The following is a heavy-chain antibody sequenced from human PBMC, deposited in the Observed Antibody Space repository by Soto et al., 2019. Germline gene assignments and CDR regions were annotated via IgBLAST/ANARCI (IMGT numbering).Heavy chain of an antibody. V-gene: IGHV3-48*02. Sequence: PGGSLRLSCAASGFTFSSYSMNWVRQAPGKGLEWVSYISSSSSTIYYADSVKGRFIISRDNAKNSLYLQMNSLRDEDTAVYYCAREHKRFLIFGVVTRNWFDPWGQGTLVSVAS. D-gene: IGHD3-3*01. CDR3: AREHKRFLIFGVVTRNWFDP. J-gene: IGHJ5*02. CDR2: ISSSSSTI. CDR1: GFTFSSYS.